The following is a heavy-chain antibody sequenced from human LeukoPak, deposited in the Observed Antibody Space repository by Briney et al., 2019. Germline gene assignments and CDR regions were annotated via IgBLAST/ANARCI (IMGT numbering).Heavy chain of an antibody. CDR3: ARHYGVLALKSNYFDY. CDR2: FSYSGNI. J-gene: IGHJ4*02. Sequence: PSETLSLTCTVSGASINSGTYYRGWVRQPPGKGLEWIGTFSYSGNIYYNPSLKSRVTISVDTSKNQFSLKLSSVTAADTAVYYCARHYGVLALKSNYFDYWGQGTLVTVSS. V-gene: IGHV4-39*01. D-gene: IGHD3-3*02. CDR1: GASINSGTYY.